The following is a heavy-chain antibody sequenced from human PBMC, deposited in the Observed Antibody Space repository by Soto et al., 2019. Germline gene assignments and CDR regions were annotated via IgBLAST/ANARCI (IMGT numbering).Heavy chain of an antibody. CDR3: ARGEQWLSSPRYGMDV. CDR1: GYTFTSYG. J-gene: IGHJ6*02. CDR2: ISAYNGNT. D-gene: IGHD6-19*01. V-gene: IGHV1-18*01. Sequence: ASVKVSCKASGYTFTSYGISWVRQAPGQGLEWMGWISAYNGNTNYAQKLQGRVTITRDTSTSTAYMELSSLRSEDTAVYYCARGEQWLSSPRYGMDVWGQGTTVTVSS.